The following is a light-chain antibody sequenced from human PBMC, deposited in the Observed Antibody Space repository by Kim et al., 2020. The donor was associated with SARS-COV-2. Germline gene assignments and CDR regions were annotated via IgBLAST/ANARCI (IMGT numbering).Light chain of an antibody. CDR3: KLYVTDSRT. CDR1: QNITRW. J-gene: IGKJ4*01. V-gene: IGKV1-5*03. CDR2: EAS. Sequence: DIQMTQPPSTLSASVGDRVTITCRASQNITRWLAWYQQTPGKAPKVLIYEASNLERGVPSRFSGSGSGTEFTLTINSLQPDDFATYYCKLYVTDSRTFGRQTKVDIK.